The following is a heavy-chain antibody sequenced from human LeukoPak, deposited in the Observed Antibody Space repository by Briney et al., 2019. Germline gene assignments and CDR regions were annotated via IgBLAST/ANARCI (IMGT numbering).Heavy chain of an antibody. CDR1: GGSISTYY. D-gene: IGHD5-12*01. Sequence: SETLSLTCTVSGGSISTYYWRWIRQPPGKGLEYIGPIYYNGDTNYNPSLKSRVTMSVDTSKNQFSLKLNSVTAADTAVYFCARASSGYGILVYYFDYWGLGTLVSVSS. CDR2: IYYNGDT. CDR3: ARASSGYGILVYYFDY. J-gene: IGHJ4*02. V-gene: IGHV4-59*01.